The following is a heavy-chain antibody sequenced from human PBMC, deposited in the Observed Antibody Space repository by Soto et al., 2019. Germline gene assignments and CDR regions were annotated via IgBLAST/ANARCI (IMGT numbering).Heavy chain of an antibody. V-gene: IGHV4-34*01. CDR2: INHSGST. CDR1: GGSFSGYH. D-gene: IGHD3-10*01. J-gene: IGHJ6*02. Sequence: QVQLQQWGAGLLKPSETLSLTCAVYGGSFSGYHWSWIRQPPGKGLEWIGEINHSGSTNYNPSLKSRVTISVDTSKNQFSLKLSSVTAADTAVYYCARKGSGSYYIPYYYGMDVWGQGTTVTVSS. CDR3: ARKGSGSYYIPYYYGMDV.